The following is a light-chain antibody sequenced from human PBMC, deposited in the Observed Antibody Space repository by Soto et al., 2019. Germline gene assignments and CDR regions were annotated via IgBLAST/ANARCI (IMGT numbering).Light chain of an antibody. Sequence: EIVLTQSPGTLSLSPGERATLSCRASQSISSAYIAWYQQKPGQTPRLLIYGPHTRAAGIPDRFSGSGSGTDFTLTINRLDPEDFAVYCCQQYGSLPITFGQGTLLEIK. J-gene: IGKJ5*01. CDR1: QSISSAY. V-gene: IGKV3-20*01. CDR3: QQYGSLPIT. CDR2: GPH.